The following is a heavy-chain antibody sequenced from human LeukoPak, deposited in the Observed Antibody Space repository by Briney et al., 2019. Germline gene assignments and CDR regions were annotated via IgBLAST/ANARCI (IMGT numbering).Heavy chain of an antibody. V-gene: IGHV4-59*01. D-gene: IGHD6-19*01. CDR3: ARGVNVRAVAGTGGFDY. CDR1: GGSISSYY. CDR2: IYYSGST. J-gene: IGHJ4*02. Sequence: PSETLSLTCTVSGGSISSYYWSWIRQPPGKGLEWIGYIYYSGSTNYNPSLKSRVTISVDTSKNQFSLKLSSVTAAGTAVYYCARGVNVRAVAGTGGFDYWGQGTLVTVSS.